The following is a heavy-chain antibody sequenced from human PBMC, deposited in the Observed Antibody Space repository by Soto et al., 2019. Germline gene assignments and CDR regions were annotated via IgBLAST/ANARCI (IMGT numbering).Heavy chain of an antibody. Sequence: EVQLLESGGGFVQPGESLRLSCAASGFTFSLSAMSWVRQAPGRGLEWVSSISGGGGTTEYAGSVKGRFSISRDNSKDTVHLQMNSLRAEDTAVYYCAKGPGYDILTVGAYWGQGALVSVSS. CDR3: AKGPGYDILTVGAY. V-gene: IGHV3-23*01. CDR1: GFTFSLSA. J-gene: IGHJ1*01. D-gene: IGHD3-9*01. CDR2: ISGGGGTT.